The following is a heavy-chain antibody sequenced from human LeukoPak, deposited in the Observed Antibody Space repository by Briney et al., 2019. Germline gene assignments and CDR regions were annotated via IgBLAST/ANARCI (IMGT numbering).Heavy chain of an antibody. CDR3: AKDQWGMTMGAFDI. J-gene: IGHJ3*02. V-gene: IGHV4-61*05. CDR1: GGSIYSSSYY. Sequence: SETLSLTCTVSGGSIYSSSYYWGWIRQPPGKGLEWIGYIYYSGSTNYNPSLKSRVTISVDTSKNQFSLKLSSVTAADTAVYYCAKDQWGMTMGAFDIWGQGTMVTVSS. CDR2: IYYSGST. D-gene: IGHD1-26*01.